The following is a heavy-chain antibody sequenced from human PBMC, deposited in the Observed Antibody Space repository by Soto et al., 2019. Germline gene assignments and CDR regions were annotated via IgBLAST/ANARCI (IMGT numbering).Heavy chain of an antibody. V-gene: IGHV1-24*01. CDR2: FDPEDGET. D-gene: IGHD3-3*01. J-gene: IGHJ4*02. Sequence: ASVKVSCKVSGYTLTELSMHWVRQAPGRGLEWMGGFDPEDGETIYAQKFQGRVTMTEDTSTDTAYMELSSLRSEDTAVYYCARRITIFGVVQYRLMYYFDYWGQGTLVTVSS. CDR3: ARRITIFGVVQYRLMYYFDY. CDR1: GYTLTELS.